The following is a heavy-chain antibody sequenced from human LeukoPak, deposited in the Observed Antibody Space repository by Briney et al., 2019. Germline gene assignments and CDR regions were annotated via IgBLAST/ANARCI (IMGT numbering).Heavy chain of an antibody. CDR2: INHSGST. CDR3: ARGLPLGWLQFNPPFDY. D-gene: IGHD5-24*01. V-gene: IGHV4-34*01. Sequence: SATLSLTCAVYGGSFSGYYWSWIRQPPGKGLERMGEINHSGSTNYNPSLKSRVTISVDTSKNTFSLKLSSVTAADTAVYYCARGLPLGWLQFNPPFDYWGQGTLVTVSS. CDR1: GGSFSGYY. J-gene: IGHJ4*02.